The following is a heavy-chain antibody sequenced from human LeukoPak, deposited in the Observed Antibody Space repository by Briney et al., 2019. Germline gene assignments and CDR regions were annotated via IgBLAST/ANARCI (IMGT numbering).Heavy chain of an antibody. CDR1: GYSISSDYY. J-gene: IGHJ4*02. V-gene: IGHV4-38-2*01. D-gene: IGHD1-7*01. CDR3: ARVDNWSYPY. Sequence: SETLSLTCAVSGYSISSDYYWGWIRQPPGKGLQWIGSIYHGGSTYYNPSLESRVTISVDTSKNQFSLKESSVTAADTAVYYCARVDNWSYPYWGQGTLVTVSS. CDR2: IYHGGST.